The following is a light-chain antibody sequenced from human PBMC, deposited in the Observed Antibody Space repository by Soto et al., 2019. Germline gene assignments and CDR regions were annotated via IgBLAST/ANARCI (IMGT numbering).Light chain of an antibody. CDR1: QAINNY. V-gene: IGKV1-27*01. CDR3: QKFNPVPT. J-gene: IGKJ4*01. CDR2: AAS. Sequence: DIQMTQSPSSLSASVGDRVTITCRASQAINNYLAWYQQKPGKVPTLLISAASTLQSVVPSRFSGSGSGTDFTLTISSLLPEDVATYYCQKFNPVPTFGVETKVEI.